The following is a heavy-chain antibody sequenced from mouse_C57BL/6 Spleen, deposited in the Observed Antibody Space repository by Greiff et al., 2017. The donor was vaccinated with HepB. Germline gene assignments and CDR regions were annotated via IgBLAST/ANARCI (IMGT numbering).Heavy chain of an antibody. CDR3: ARDSSGYVAMDY. Sequence: ESGAELVKPGASVKISCKASGYAFSSYWMNWVKQRPGKGLEWIGQIYPGDGDTNYNGKFKGKATLTADKSSSTAYMQLSSLTSEDSAVYFCARDSSGYVAMDYWGQGTSVTVSS. D-gene: IGHD3-2*02. CDR2: IYPGDGDT. V-gene: IGHV1-80*01. CDR1: GYAFSSYW. J-gene: IGHJ4*01.